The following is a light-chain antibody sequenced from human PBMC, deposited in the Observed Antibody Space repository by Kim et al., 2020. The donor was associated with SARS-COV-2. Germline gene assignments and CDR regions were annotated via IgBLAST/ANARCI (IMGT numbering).Light chain of an antibody. CDR3: QAWDSSTALHV. V-gene: IGLV3-1*01. J-gene: IGLJ1*01. Sequence: SYELTQPPSVSVSPGQTASITCSGDKLGDKYACWYQQKPGQSPVLVIYQDSKRPSGIPERFSGSNSGNTATLTISGTQAMDEADYYCQAWDSSTALHVFG. CDR1: KLGDKY. CDR2: QDS.